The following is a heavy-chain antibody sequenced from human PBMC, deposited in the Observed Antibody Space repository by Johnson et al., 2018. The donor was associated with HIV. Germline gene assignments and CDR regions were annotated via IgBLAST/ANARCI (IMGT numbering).Heavy chain of an antibody. Sequence: QVQLVESGGGLVQPGGSLRLSCAASGFTVSSNYMSWVRQAPGKGLEWVSYISSSGSTIYYADSVKGRFTISRDNAKNSLYLQMNSLRAEDTAVYYCAKDLEEGQQWLIGAFDIWGQGTMVTVSS. V-gene: IGHV3-11*04. CDR3: AKDLEEGQQWLIGAFDI. J-gene: IGHJ3*02. D-gene: IGHD6-19*01. CDR1: GFTVSSNY. CDR2: ISSSGSTI.